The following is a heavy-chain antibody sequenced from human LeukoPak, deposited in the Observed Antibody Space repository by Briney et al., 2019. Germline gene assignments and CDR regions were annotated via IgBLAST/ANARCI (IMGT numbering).Heavy chain of an antibody. CDR3: VKASYCSGGSCYYELDY. CDR2: ISSNGGST. J-gene: IGHJ4*02. V-gene: IGHV3-64D*06. D-gene: IGHD2-15*01. Sequence: GGSLRLYCSASGFTFSSYAMHWVRQAPGKGLEYVSAISSNGGSTYYADSVKGRFTISRDNSKNTLYLQMSSLRAEDTAVYYCVKASYCSGGSCYYELDYWGQGTLVTVSS. CDR1: GFTFSSYA.